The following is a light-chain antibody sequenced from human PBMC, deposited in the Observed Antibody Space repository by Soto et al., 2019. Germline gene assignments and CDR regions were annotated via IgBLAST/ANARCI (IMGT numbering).Light chain of an antibody. V-gene: IGKV1-5*03. CDR1: QTISSW. Sequence: DIQMTQSPSTLSGSVGDIVTITCRASQTISSWLAWYQQKPGKAPKLLIYKASSLESGVPSRFSGSGSGTEFTLTINSLQADDFATYYCQQHNSFSTTFGQGTRLEIK. CDR3: QQHNSFSTT. J-gene: IGKJ5*01. CDR2: KAS.